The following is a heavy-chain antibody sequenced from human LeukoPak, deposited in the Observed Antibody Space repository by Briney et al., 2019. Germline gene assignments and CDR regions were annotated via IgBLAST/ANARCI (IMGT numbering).Heavy chain of an antibody. V-gene: IGHV3-15*01. J-gene: IGHJ4*02. Sequence: PGGSLRLSCAPSGFAFSNAWMSWVRQAPGKGLEWVGRIKSKTDGGTTDYAAPEKGRFTISRDDSKNKLYLQMNSLKTEDTAVYYCTADPLGYCSSTSCGKQGGGQGTLVTVSS. CDR1: GFAFSNAW. CDR3: TADPLGYCSSTSCGKQG. D-gene: IGHD2-2*01. CDR2: IKSKTDGGTT.